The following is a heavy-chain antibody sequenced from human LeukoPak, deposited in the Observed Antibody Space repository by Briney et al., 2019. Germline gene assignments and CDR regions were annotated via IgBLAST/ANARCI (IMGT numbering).Heavy chain of an antibody. Sequence: GGSLRLSCAVSGFTFSNYWMHWVRHAPGKGLVWVSRINNEESTITYADSVKGRFTVSRDNAKNTLYLQMNSLRDEDTAVYYCARGYSSNYRVDYWGQGTLVTVSS. CDR1: GFTFSNYW. CDR2: INNEESTI. CDR3: ARGYSSNYRVDY. V-gene: IGHV3-74*03. J-gene: IGHJ4*02. D-gene: IGHD6-13*01.